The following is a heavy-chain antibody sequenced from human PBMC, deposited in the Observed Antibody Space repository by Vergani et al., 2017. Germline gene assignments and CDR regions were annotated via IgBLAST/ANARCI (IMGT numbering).Heavy chain of an antibody. CDR1: GAPISYWC. D-gene: IGHD6-19*01. CDR3: ARGRSGWYVDY. J-gene: IGHJ4*02. V-gene: IGHV4-4*07. CDR2: LCPSGST. Sequence: QVQMQESGPGLVKTSETLSLTCSASGAPISYWCWSWLRQPAGKGLEWIGRLCPSGSTNYKPSLKRRVTMSIDTSKNQFSLKLSSVTAADTAVYYCARGRSGWYVDYWGQGTLVTVSS.